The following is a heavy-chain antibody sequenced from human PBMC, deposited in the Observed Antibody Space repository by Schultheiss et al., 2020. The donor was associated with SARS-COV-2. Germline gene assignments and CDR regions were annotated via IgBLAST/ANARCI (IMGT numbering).Heavy chain of an antibody. Sequence: GSLRLSCAVSGGSISSSNWWSWVRQPPGKGLEWIGYIYYSGSTNYNPSLKSRVTISVDTSKNQFSLKLSSVTAADTAVYYCAGVLYYDSWQTYDYWGQGTLVIVSS. CDR3: AGVLYYDSWQTYDY. D-gene: IGHD3-22*01. CDR1: GGSISSSNW. V-gene: IGHV4-4*02. J-gene: IGHJ4*02. CDR2: IYYSGST.